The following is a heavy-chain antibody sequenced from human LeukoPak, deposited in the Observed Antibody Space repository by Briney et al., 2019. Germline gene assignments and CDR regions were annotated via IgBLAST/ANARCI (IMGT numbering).Heavy chain of an antibody. D-gene: IGHD1-26*01. V-gene: IGHV3-30*04. CDR1: GFTFSSYA. Sequence: GGSLRLSCAASGFTFSSYAMHWVRQAPGKGLEWVAVISYDGSNKYYADSVKGRFTISRDNSKNTLYLQMNSLRAEDTAVYYCAKGMVGATLDDAFDIWGQGTMVTVSS. CDR3: AKGMVGATLDDAFDI. J-gene: IGHJ3*02. CDR2: ISYDGSNK.